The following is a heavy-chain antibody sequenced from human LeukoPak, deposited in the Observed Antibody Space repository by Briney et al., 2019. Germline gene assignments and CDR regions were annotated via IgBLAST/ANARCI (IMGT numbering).Heavy chain of an antibody. D-gene: IGHD3-22*01. CDR1: GGTFSSYA. J-gene: IGHJ4*02. CDR3: VGGSSGYYYFDY. V-gene: IGHV1-69*13. CDR2: IIPIFGTA. Sequence: ASVKVSCKASGGTFSSYAISWVLQAPGQGLEWMGGIIPIFGTANYAQKFQGRVTITADESTSTAYMELSSLRSEDTAVYYCVGGSSGYYYFDYWGQGTLVTVSS.